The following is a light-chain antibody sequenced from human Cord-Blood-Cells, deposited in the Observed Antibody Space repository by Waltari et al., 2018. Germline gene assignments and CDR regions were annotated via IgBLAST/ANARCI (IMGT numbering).Light chain of an antibody. CDR1: RSHIGSNT. V-gene: IGLV1-44*01. CDR3: AAWDDSLNGWV. Sequence: QSVLTQPPSASGTPGQRVTISCSGSRSHIGSNTVNWYQQLPGTAPQLLIYSNKQRPSGVPYRVSGSKSGPSASLAIRGLQSEDEADYYCAAWDDSLNGWVFGGGTKLTVL. CDR2: SNK. J-gene: IGLJ3*02.